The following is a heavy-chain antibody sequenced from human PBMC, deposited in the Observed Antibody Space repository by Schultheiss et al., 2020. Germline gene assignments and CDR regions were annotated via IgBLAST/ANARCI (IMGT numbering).Heavy chain of an antibody. CDR1: GFTFSSYS. V-gene: IGHV3-48*01. D-gene: IGHD2-2*01. CDR2: ISSSSSTI. CDR3: ARSLVVPAAMLYYYYYYGMDV. Sequence: GESLKISCAASGFTFSSYSMNWVRQAPGKGLEWVSYISSSSSTIYYADSVKGRFTISRDNAKNSLYLQMNSLRAEDTAVYYCARSLVVPAAMLYYYYYYGMDVWGQGTTVTVSS. J-gene: IGHJ6*02.